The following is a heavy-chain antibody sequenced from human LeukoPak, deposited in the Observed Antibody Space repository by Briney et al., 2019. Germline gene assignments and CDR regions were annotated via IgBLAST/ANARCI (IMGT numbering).Heavy chain of an antibody. CDR3: ARERDYYDSSGYYHSFDY. J-gene: IGHJ4*02. CDR2: ISAYNGNT. CDR1: GYTFTSYG. Sequence: ASVKVSCKASGYTFTSYGIGWVRQAPGQGLEWMGWISAYNGNTNYAQKLQGRVTMTTDTSTSTAYMELRSLRSDDTAVYYCARERDYYDSSGYYHSFDYWGQGTLVTASS. V-gene: IGHV1-18*01. D-gene: IGHD3-22*01.